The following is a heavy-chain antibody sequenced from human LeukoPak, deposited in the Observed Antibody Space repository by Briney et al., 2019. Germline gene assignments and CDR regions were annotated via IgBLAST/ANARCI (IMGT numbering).Heavy chain of an antibody. CDR2: ISGSGGST. Sequence: GGLRLSCAASGFTFSSYAMSWVRQAPGKGLEWVSAISGSGGSTYYADSVKGRFTISRDNSKNTLYLQMNSLRAEDTAVYYCARCSGSTFYGMDVWGQGTTVTVSS. J-gene: IGHJ6*02. V-gene: IGHV3-23*01. CDR3: ARCSGSTFYGMDV. CDR1: GFTFSSYA. D-gene: IGHD3-10*02.